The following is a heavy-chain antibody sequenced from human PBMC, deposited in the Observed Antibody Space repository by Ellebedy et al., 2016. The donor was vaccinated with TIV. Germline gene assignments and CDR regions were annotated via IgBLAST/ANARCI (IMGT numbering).Heavy chain of an antibody. D-gene: IGHD1-7*01. CDR2: FDPEDGET. CDR1: GYTLTELS. J-gene: IGHJ5*02. V-gene: IGHV1-24*01. CDR3: ATAGGNWNSAWFDP. Sequence: ASVKVSXXVSGYTLTELSMHWVRQAPGKGLEWMGGFDPEDGETIYAQKFQGRVTMTEDTSTDTAYMELSSLRSEDTAVYYCATAGGNWNSAWFDPWGQGTLVTVSS.